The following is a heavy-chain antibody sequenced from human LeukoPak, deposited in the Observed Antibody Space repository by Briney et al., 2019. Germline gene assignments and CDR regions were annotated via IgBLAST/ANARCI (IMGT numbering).Heavy chain of an antibody. CDR1: FTFSDYA. D-gene: IGHD5/OR15-5a*01. Sequence: GGSLRLSCEFTFSDYAVSWVRQAPGKGLEWVSTISGRGDSTYYADYVKGRFTVSRDNSKNTVFLQMNSLGADDTAVYYCAKCLRAGHRPVYTYYYMDVWGKGTTVTVSS. CDR2: ISGRGDST. CDR3: AKCLRAGHRPVYTYYYMDV. V-gene: IGHV3-23*01. J-gene: IGHJ6*03.